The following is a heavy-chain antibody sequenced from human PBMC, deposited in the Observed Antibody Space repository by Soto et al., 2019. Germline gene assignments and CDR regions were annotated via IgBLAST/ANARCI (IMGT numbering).Heavy chain of an antibody. Sequence: GESLKISCKGSGYSFTSYWISWVRQMPGKGLEWMGRIDPSDSYTNYSPSFQGHVTISADKSISTAYLQWSSLKASDTAIYYRARVDSEYYYYGMDVWGQGTTVTVYS. CDR3: ARVDSEYYYYGMDV. CDR2: IDPSDSYT. D-gene: IGHD3-9*01. CDR1: GYSFTSYW. J-gene: IGHJ6*02. V-gene: IGHV5-10-1*01.